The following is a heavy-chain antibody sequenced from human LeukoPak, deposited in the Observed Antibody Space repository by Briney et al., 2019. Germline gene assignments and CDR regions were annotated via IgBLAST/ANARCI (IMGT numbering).Heavy chain of an antibody. CDR2: IYYSGST. CDR3: ARDHASRSNYSAIDI. V-gene: IGHV4-59*12. D-gene: IGHD1-26*01. J-gene: IGHJ3*02. Sequence: SQTLSLSCAVSGGSISRYTRSGVRQPPGKGLEWVVGIYYSGSTNYNPSLKSRVTISVDTSKNQFSLKLTSATAADTAVYYCARDHASRSNYSAIDIWGQGPMVTVSS. CDR1: GGSISRYT.